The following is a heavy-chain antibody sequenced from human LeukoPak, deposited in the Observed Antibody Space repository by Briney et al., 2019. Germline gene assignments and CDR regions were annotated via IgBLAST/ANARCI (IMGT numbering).Heavy chain of an antibody. V-gene: IGHV1-18*01. Sequence: ASVKVSCKASGYTFTSYGISWVRQAPGQGLEWMGWISAYNGNTNYAQKLQGRVTMTTDTSTSTAYVELRSLRSDDSAVYYCACIAVAGTRLDAFDIWGQGTMVTVSS. CDR2: ISAYNGNT. CDR1: GYTFTSYG. J-gene: IGHJ3*02. D-gene: IGHD6-19*01. CDR3: ACIAVAGTRLDAFDI.